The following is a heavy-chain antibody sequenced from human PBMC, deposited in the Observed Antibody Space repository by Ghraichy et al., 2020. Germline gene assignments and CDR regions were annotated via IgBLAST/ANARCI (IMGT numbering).Heavy chain of an antibody. Sequence: GESLRLSCVGSGFTFSGFGMNWVRQSPGKGLEWVSYITSSGRSIFYADSVKGRFTISRDNAKNSLYLQMNSLRDEDTAVYYCARGSKVVRFYYYAGMDVWGQGTTVTVSS. D-gene: IGHD4-23*01. CDR2: ITSSGRSI. CDR3: ARGSKVVRFYYYAGMDV. CDR1: GFTFSGFG. V-gene: IGHV3-48*02. J-gene: IGHJ6*02.